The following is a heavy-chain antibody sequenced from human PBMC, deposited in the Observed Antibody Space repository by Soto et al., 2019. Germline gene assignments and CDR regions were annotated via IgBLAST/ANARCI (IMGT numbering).Heavy chain of an antibody. CDR3: AREDYYDTGYYVV. CDR1: GRSMSGYY. CDR2: IYTSGTT. D-gene: IGHD3-9*01. V-gene: IGHV4-4*07. Sequence: SEALSLTCTVSGRSMSGYYWSWIRQPAGERLEWIGRIYTSGTTDFNPSLKGRVTMSVDTSKNQFSLKLTSVTAADTALYYCAREDYYDTGYYVVWGQGTQVTVSS. J-gene: IGHJ4*02.